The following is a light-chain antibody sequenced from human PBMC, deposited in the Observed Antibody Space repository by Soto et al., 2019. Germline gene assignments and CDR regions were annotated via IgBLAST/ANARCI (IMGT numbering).Light chain of an antibody. CDR3: QSYDSTNQHVI. J-gene: IGLJ2*01. V-gene: IGLV6-57*04. Sequence: NFMLTQPHSLSESPGKTVTISCTRSRGSIADNYVQWYQQRPGSAPTTLIYEDDQRLSGVPDRFSGSIDRSSNSASLTISALKAGDEADYYCQSYDSTNQHVIFGGGTKLTVL. CDR2: EDD. CDR1: RGSIADNY.